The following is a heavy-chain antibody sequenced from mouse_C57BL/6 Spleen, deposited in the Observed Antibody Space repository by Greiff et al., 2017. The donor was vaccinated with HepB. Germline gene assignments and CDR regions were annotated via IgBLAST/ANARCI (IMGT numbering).Heavy chain of an antibody. CDR2: INSGSGGT. V-gene: IGHV1-54*01. Sequence: VQLKESGAELVRPGTSVKVSCKASGYAFTNYLIEWVKQRPGQGLEWIGVINSGSGGTNYNEKFKGKATMTADKSSSTAYMQLSSLTSEDSAVYFCARGDYYGSSYVDWYFDVWGTGTTVTVSS. CDR1: GYAFTNYL. J-gene: IGHJ1*03. D-gene: IGHD1-1*01. CDR3: ARGDYYGSSYVDWYFDV.